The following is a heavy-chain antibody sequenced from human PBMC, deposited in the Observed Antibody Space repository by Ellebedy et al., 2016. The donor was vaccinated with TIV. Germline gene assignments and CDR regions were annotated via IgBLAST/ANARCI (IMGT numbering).Heavy chain of an antibody. CDR3: ARATSGFDY. V-gene: IGHV3-33*05. J-gene: IGHJ4*02. CDR2: ISYDGSNK. Sequence: GESLKISCAASGFTFSSYGMHWVRQAPGKGLEWVAVISYDGSNKYYADSVKGRFTISRDNSKTTLYLQMNSLRAGDTAVYYCARATSGFDYWGQGALATVSS. CDR1: GFTFSSYG. D-gene: IGHD5-24*01.